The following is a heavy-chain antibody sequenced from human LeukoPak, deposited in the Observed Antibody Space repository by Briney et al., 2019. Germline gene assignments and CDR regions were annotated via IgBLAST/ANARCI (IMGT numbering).Heavy chain of an antibody. V-gene: IGHV4-34*01. D-gene: IGHD3-3*01. CDR3: ARGGTIFGVVIPIRWFDP. J-gene: IGHJ5*02. CDR1: GGSFSGYY. CDR2: INHSGST. Sequence: PSETLSLTCAVYGGSFSGYYWSWIRQPPGKGLEWIGEINHSGSTNYNPSLKSRVTISVGTSKNQFSLKLSSVTAADTAVYYCARGGTIFGVVIPIRWFDPWGQGTLVTVSS.